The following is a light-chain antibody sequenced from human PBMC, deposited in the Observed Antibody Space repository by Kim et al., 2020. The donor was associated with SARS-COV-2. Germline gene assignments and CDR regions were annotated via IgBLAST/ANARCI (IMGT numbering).Light chain of an antibody. V-gene: IGKV2-28*01. CDR3: IQALQTT. J-gene: IGKJ5*01. CDR1: QSLLHSNGYNY. CDR2: LGS. Sequence: DIVMTQSPLSLPVTSGEPASISCRSSQSLLHSNGYNYLDWYLQKPGQSPQLLIYLGSNRASGVPDRFSGSGSGTDFTLKISRVEAEDVGVYYCIQALQTTFGQGTRLEIK.